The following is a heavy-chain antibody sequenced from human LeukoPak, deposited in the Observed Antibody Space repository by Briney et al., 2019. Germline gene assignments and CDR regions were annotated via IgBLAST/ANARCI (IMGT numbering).Heavy chain of an antibody. CDR2: ISGSGGST. Sequence: GGTLRLSCAASGFTFSSYAMSWVRQAPGKGLEWVSAISGSGGSTYYADSVKGRFTISRDNSKNTLYLQMNSLRAEDTAVYYCAKDLYDYGSGSYFDYWGQGTLVTVSS. J-gene: IGHJ4*02. D-gene: IGHD3-10*01. CDR3: AKDLYDYGSGSYFDY. CDR1: GFTFSSYA. V-gene: IGHV3-23*01.